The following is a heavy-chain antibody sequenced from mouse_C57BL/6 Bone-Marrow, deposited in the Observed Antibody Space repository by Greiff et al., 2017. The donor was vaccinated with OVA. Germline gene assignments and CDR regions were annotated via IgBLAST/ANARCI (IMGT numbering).Heavy chain of an antibody. V-gene: IGHV1-19*01. Sequence: EVQLQQSGPVLVKPGASVKMSCKASGYTFTDYYMNWVKPSHGKSLEWIGVINPYNGGTSYNQKFKGKATLTVDKSSSTAYMELNSLTSEDSAVYYCARKGYDRVDYWGQGTTLTVSS. CDR1: GYTFTDYY. CDR2: INPYNGGT. J-gene: IGHJ2*01. CDR3: ARKGYDRVDY. D-gene: IGHD2-3*01.